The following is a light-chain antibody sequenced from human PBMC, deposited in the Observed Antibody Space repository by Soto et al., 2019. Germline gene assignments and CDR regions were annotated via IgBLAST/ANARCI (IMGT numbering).Light chain of an antibody. Sequence: DIQMTQSPSSLSAPVGDRVSITCRASQSISFYLNWYQQKPGKAPKLLIYDASSLESGVPSRFSGSGSGTEFTLTISSLQPDDFATYNCQQYNSYSETFGQGTKVDIK. J-gene: IGKJ1*01. CDR3: QQYNSYSET. CDR2: DAS. V-gene: IGKV1-5*01. CDR1: QSISFY.